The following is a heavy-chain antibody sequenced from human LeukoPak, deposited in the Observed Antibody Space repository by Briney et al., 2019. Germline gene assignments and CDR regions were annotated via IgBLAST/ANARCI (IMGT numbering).Heavy chain of an antibody. J-gene: IGHJ4*02. CDR2: IIPIFGTA. V-gene: IGHV1-69*05. CDR3: ARLLYYCSGGSCSHRHFDY. D-gene: IGHD2-15*01. Sequence: SVKVSCKASGGTFSSYAISWVRQAPGQGLEWMGGIIPIFGTANYAQKFQGRVTITTDESTSTAYMELSSLRSEDTAVYYCARLLYYCSGGSCSHRHFDYWGQGTLVTVSS. CDR1: GGTFSSYA.